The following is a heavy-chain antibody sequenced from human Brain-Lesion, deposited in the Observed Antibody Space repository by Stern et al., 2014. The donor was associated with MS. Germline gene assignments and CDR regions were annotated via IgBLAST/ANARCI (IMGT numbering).Heavy chain of an antibody. J-gene: IGHJ5*02. Sequence: QVQLGQSEPEVKKPGSSVQVSCKASGGTFGTYPITWLRQAPGQGLEWMGRIIPICGSPNYAQKFQGRVTITADRSTTTVYMKLSSLKSDDAAVYYCAKDGPALVTNWFDPWGRGTLVTVSS. V-gene: IGHV1-69*06. CDR1: GGTFGTYP. CDR2: IIPICGSP. D-gene: IGHD5-18*01. CDR3: AKDGPALVTNWFDP.